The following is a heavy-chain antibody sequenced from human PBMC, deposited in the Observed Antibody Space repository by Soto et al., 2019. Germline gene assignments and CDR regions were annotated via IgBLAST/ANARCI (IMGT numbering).Heavy chain of an antibody. CDR3: ARERAAAGAFDY. CDR2: IWYDGSNK. J-gene: IGHJ4*02. Sequence: VQLVESGGGVVQPGRSLRLSCAASGFTFSSYGMHWVRQAPGKGLEWVAVIWYDGSNKYYADSVKGRFTISRDNSKNTLYLQMNSLRAEDTAVYYCARERAAAGAFDYWGQGTLVTVSS. V-gene: IGHV3-33*01. D-gene: IGHD6-13*01. CDR1: GFTFSSYG.